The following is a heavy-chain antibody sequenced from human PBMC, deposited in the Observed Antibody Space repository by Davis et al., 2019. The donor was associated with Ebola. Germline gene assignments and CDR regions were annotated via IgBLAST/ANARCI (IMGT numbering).Heavy chain of an antibody. V-gene: IGHV3-30*18. J-gene: IGHJ6*04. Sequence: GGSLRLSCAASGIEFSRYGIHWVRQAPGKGLEWVTFISYDGFNKYYADSVKGRFTISRDNSKSTLYLQMDSLRAEDTAVYYCAKSTHPIYYYYYGIDVWGKGNTVTVSS. CDR2: ISYDGFNK. CDR1: GIEFSRYG. D-gene: IGHD2-15*01. CDR3: AKSTHPIYYYYYGIDV.